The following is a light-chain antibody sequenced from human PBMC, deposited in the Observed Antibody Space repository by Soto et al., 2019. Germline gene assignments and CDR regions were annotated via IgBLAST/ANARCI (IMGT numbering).Light chain of an antibody. Sequence: DIQMTQSPSSLSASVGDRVTITFRASQSISSYLNWYQQKPGKDPKLLIYAASSLQSGVPSRFSGSGSGTDFTLIISSLQPEDFATYYCQQSYSTPLTFGGGTKVDIK. CDR1: QSISSY. V-gene: IGKV1-39*01. CDR2: AAS. CDR3: QQSYSTPLT. J-gene: IGKJ4*01.